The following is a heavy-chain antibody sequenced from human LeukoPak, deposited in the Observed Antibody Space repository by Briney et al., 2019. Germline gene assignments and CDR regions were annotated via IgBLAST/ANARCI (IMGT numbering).Heavy chain of an antibody. CDR1: GFTYSDYG. J-gene: IGHJ4*02. V-gene: IGHV3-30*02. CDR2: IRYDANNE. D-gene: IGHD3-3*01. Sequence: GGSLRLSCAASGFTYSDYGIHWVRQAPGKGLEGVAFIRYDANNEYYTDSVKGRFTISRDDSKNTVFLQMNSLRTEDTAVYYCAKDQCFPTIYRENCLSSPDYWGQGTLVTVSS. CDR3: AKDQCFPTIYRENCLSSPDY.